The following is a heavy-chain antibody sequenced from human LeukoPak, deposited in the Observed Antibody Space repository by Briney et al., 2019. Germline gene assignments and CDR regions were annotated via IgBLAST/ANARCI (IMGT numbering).Heavy chain of an antibody. CDR2: IRSKAYGGTT. CDR3: AKDEGSGPLDY. J-gene: IGHJ4*02. CDR1: GFTFGDYA. Sequence: GGSLRLSCTASGFTFGDYAMSWVRQAPGKGLEWVGFIRSKAYGGTTEYAASVKGRFTISRDDSKSIAYLQMNSLRAEDTAVYYCAKDEGSGPLDYWGQGTLVTVSS. D-gene: IGHD6-19*01. V-gene: IGHV3-49*04.